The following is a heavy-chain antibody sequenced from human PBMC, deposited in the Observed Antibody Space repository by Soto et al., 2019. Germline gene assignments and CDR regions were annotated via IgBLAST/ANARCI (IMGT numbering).Heavy chain of an antibody. CDR2: IHYSGIT. V-gene: IGHV4-39*07. CDR1: GGSIISSTYD. J-gene: IGHJ4*02. CDR3: ARDTRGRGYDY. D-gene: IGHD1-26*01. Sequence: PSETLSLTCPVSGGSIISSTYDWGWIRQPPGKGLEWIGNIHYSGITYYNPSLKSRVTISVDTSKNQFSLKLSSVTAADTAVYYCARDTRGRGYDYWGQGTLVTVSS.